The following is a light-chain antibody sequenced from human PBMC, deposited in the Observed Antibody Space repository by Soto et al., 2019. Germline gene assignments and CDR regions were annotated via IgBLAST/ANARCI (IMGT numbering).Light chain of an antibody. V-gene: IGKV1-39*01. Sequence: DIQMTQSPSSLSASVGDRVTITCRASQSISSYLNWYQQKPGKAPNFLIYAASNLQSGVPSRFXXSGSGTXXXXTXXXLQPEDFATYYCQQSYSTLAFGPGTKVDIK. CDR1: QSISSY. CDR2: AAS. CDR3: QQSYSTLA. J-gene: IGKJ3*01.